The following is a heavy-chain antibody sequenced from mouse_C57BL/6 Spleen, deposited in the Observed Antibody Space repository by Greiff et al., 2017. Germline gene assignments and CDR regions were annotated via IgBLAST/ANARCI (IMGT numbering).Heavy chain of an antibody. V-gene: IGHV2-5*01. CDR2: IWRGGST. D-gene: IGHD2-1*01. CDR3: AKEGGNYPYYYAMDY. Sequence: QVQLQQSGPGLVQPSQSLSITCTVSGFSLTSYGVHWVRQSPGKGLEWLGVIWRGGSTDYNAAFMSRLSITKDNSKSQVFFKMNSLQADDTAIYYCAKEGGNYPYYYAMDYWGQGTSVTGSS. CDR1: GFSLTSYG. J-gene: IGHJ4*01.